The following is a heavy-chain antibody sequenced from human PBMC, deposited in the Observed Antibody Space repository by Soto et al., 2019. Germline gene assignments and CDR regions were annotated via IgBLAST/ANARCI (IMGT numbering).Heavy chain of an antibody. CDR2: ISSNGGST. Sequence: PGGSLRLSCAASGFTFSSYAMHWVRQAPGKGLEYVSAISSNGGSTYYANSVKGRFTISRDNSKNTLYLQMNSLRAEDTAVYYCSKAPGTSRLPYYFDYWGQGALVTVSS. CDR1: GFTFSSYA. D-gene: IGHD5-12*01. V-gene: IGHV3-64*01. CDR3: SKAPGTSRLPYYFDY. J-gene: IGHJ4*02.